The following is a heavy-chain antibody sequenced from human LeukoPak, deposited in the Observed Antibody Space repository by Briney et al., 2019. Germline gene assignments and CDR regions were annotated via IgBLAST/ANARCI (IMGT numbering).Heavy chain of an antibody. Sequence: SGPMLVTPTKLLTPPCPSTGSSLSTRGAGEGWIRQHPGKALAWLPLTSRPADTSSPPHLKSRLTITKDTSKNRVVLTMTNMDPVDTATYYCAHSLLRVTWFWELYAQPYYYYGMDVWGKGTTVTVSS. D-gene: IGHD3-10*01. V-gene: IGHV2-5*01. CDR2: TSRPADT. CDR3: AHSLLRVTWFWELYAQPYYYYGMDV. J-gene: IGHJ6*04. CDR1: GSSLSTRGAG.